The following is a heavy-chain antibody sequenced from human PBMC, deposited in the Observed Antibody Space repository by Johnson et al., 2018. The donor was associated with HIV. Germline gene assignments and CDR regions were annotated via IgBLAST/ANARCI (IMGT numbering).Heavy chain of an antibody. J-gene: IGHJ3*02. D-gene: IGHD1-26*01. V-gene: IGHV3-30-3*01. CDR2: ISYDGSNK. Sequence: QVQLVESGGGVVQPGRSLRLSCAASGFTFSSYAMHWVRQAPGKGLEWVAVISYDGSNKYYADSVKGRFTISRDNAKNSLYLQMNSLRAEDTAVYYCAGYSGGYDPYDGFDIWGQGTMVTVSS. CDR1: GFTFSSYA. CDR3: AGYSGGYDPYDGFDI.